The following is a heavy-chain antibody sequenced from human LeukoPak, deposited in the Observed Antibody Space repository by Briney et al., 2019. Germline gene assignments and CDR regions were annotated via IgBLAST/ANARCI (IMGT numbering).Heavy chain of an antibody. Sequence: ASVKVSCKASGYTFTGYYMHWVRQAPGQGLEWMGWINPNSGGTNYAQKFQGRVTMTRDTSISTAYMELSRLRSDDTAVYYCATVPTNYDRSSPFNYYMDVWGKGTTVTVSS. CDR1: GYTFTGYY. V-gene: IGHV1-2*02. CDR2: INPNSGGT. J-gene: IGHJ6*03. D-gene: IGHD3-9*01. CDR3: ATVPTNYDRSSPFNYYMDV.